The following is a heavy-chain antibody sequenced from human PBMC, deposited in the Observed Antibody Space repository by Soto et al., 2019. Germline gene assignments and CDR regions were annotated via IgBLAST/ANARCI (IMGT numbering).Heavy chain of an antibody. J-gene: IGHJ3*02. CDR3: ARETGLRPGGGGTEPLDI. D-gene: IGHD5-12*01. CDR1: GYSFTSQY. Sequence: QVQLVQSGAEVKKPGASVKISCEASGYSFTSQYVHWVRQAPGQGLEWMGIINPNGGSTTYAQKFRGRGPLSRETSRGTGHLGLRSLTSEGPAVYSGARETGLRPGGGGTEPLDIWGQGTMVTVAS. V-gene: IGHV1-46*03. CDR2: INPNGGST.